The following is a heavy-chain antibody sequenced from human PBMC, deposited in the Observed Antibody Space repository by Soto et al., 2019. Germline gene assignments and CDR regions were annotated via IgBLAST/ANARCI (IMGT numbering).Heavy chain of an antibody. J-gene: IGHJ4*02. CDR1: GGTFSSYA. CDR3: ARGLGYSGYDPIDY. Sequence: SVKVSCKASGGTFSSYAISWVRRAPGQGLEWMGGIIPIFGTANYAQKFQGRVTITADGSTSTAYMELSSLRSEDTAVYYCARGLGYSGYDPIDYWGQGHLVTASS. D-gene: IGHD5-12*01. V-gene: IGHV1-69*13. CDR2: IIPIFGTA.